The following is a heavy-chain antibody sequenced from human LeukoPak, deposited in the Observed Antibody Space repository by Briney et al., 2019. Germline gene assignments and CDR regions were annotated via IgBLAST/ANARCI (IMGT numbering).Heavy chain of an antibody. Sequence: SETLSLTCGVSGGSVSGHYWSWVRQPPGKGLEWIGDINHSGVTTYNPSLKSRLTISIDTAKNQFSLKLSSLSAADTSFYYCARVSHGAHWYFDLWGRGTLVTVSS. CDR3: ARVSHGAHWYFDL. CDR2: INHSGVT. V-gene: IGHV4-34*01. J-gene: IGHJ2*01. D-gene: IGHD4/OR15-4a*01. CDR1: GGSVSGHY.